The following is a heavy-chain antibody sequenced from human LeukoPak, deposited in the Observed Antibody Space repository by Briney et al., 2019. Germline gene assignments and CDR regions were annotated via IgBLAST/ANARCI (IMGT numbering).Heavy chain of an antibody. Sequence: PSETLSLTCTVSGDSISSYYWSWIRQPPGKGLEWIGYIYGTGSTNYNPSLKSRVTISVDTSKNQFSLKLSSVTAADTAVYYCARVLRDYPNWFDPWGQGTLVTVSS. V-gene: IGHV4-59*01. J-gene: IGHJ5*02. CDR3: ARVLRDYPNWFDP. CDR1: GDSISSYY. D-gene: IGHD5-12*01. CDR2: IYGTGST.